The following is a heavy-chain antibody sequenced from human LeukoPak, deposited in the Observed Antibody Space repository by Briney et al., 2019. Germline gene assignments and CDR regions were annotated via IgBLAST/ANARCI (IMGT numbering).Heavy chain of an antibody. CDR2: IRSKAYGGTT. V-gene: IGHV3-49*04. J-gene: IGHJ4*02. Sequence: PGGSLRLSCTASGFTFGDCAMSWVRQAPGKGLEWVGFIRSKAYGGTTEYAASVKGRFTISRDDSKSIAYLQMNSLKTEDTAVYYCTRGGVRYYDSSGYQDWGQGTLVTVSS. CDR1: GFTFGDCA. D-gene: IGHD3-22*01. CDR3: TRGGVRYYDSSGYQD.